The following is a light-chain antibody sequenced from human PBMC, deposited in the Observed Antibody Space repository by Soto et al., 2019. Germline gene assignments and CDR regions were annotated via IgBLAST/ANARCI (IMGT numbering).Light chain of an antibody. V-gene: IGKV1-17*03. Sequence: DVQMTQSPSAVSASVGDRVIITCRASQVVKNFLSWFQQKPGEVPKRLIYSASTLQDGVPSRFSGSGSGTEFTLVIGSLQPEDFATYYCQQLTNFRFTFGQGTKLDIK. CDR1: QVVKNF. J-gene: IGKJ2*01. CDR3: QQLTNFRFT. CDR2: SAS.